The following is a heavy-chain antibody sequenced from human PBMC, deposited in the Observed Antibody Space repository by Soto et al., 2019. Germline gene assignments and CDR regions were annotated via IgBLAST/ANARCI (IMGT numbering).Heavy chain of an antibody. D-gene: IGHD2-15*01. V-gene: IGHV4-39*01. CDR1: GGSISSSSYY. J-gene: IGHJ4*02. CDR3: ARRPTPLYCSGGSCYLYYFDY. Sequence: SETLSLTCTVSGGSISSSSYYWGWIRQPPGKGLEWIGSIYYSGSTYYNPSLKSRVTISVDTSKNQFSLKLSSVTAADTAVYYCARRPTPLYCSGGSCYLYYFDYWGQGTLVTVSS. CDR2: IYYSGST.